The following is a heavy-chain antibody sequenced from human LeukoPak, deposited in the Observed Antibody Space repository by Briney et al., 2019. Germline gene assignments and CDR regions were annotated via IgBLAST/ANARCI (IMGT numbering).Heavy chain of an antibody. J-gene: IGHJ4*02. Sequence: PGGSLRLSCAVSGVSFSGYAMHWVRQAPGKGLEWVGLIKYDASDEYYADSVKGRFTISRDDSRNTLYLQMTSLRAEDTAVYYCASLTRESAPRGNGHFWSGYSDYWGLGILVTVSS. V-gene: IGHV3-33*01. CDR2: IKYDASDE. D-gene: IGHD3-3*02. CDR3: ASLTRESAPRGNGHFWSGYSDY. CDR1: GVSFSGYA.